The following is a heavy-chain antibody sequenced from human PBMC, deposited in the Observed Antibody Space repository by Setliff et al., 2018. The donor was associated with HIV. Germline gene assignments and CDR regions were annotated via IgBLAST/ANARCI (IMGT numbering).Heavy chain of an antibody. CDR1: GYTFTSYY. Sequence: GASVKVSCKASGYTFTSYYIHWVRQAPGQGLEWMGIINPSGGSTSYAQKFQGRLTMTRDTSTSTVYMELNSLTSADTAVYYCARGSKYDGEPDFDYWGQGTLVTVSS. CDR3: ARGSKYDGEPDFDY. CDR2: INPSGGST. V-gene: IGHV1-46*01. J-gene: IGHJ4*02. D-gene: IGHD2-21*01.